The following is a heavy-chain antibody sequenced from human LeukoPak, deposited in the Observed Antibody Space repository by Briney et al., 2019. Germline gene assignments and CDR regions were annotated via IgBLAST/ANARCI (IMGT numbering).Heavy chain of an antibody. J-gene: IGHJ4*02. CDR3: ARDQAARLSIYYFDY. CDR1: GFTFSSYA. Sequence: GGSLRLSCAASGFTFSSYAMHWVRKAPGKGLEWVAVISYDGGNKYYADSVKGRFTISRDNSKNTLYLQMNSLRAEDTAVYYCARDQAARLSIYYFDYWGQGTLVTVSS. CDR2: ISYDGGNK. V-gene: IGHV3-30-3*01. D-gene: IGHD6-6*01.